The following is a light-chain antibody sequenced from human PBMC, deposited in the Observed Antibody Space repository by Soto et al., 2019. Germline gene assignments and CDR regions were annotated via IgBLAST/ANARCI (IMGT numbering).Light chain of an antibody. J-gene: IGKJ4*01. CDR3: QPYNNWPLT. V-gene: IGKV1-16*02. Sequence: DIQMTQSPSSLSASVGDRVTITCRASQGISNYVAWFQQKPGKAPKSLIYAASSLQTGVPSNFSGSGSGTDFTLTIGSLQPDAFAIYYCQPYNNWPLTFGGGTKVESK. CDR2: AAS. CDR1: QGISNY.